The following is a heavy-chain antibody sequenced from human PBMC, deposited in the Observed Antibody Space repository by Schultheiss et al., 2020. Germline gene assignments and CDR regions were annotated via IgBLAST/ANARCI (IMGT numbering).Heavy chain of an antibody. CDR3: ARDLSGSGWYAHDY. CDR1: GGTFSSYA. CDR2: IIPIFGTA. Sequence: SVKVFCKASGGTFSSYAISWVRQAPGQGLEWMGGIIPIFGTANYAQKFQGRVTITADKSTSTAYMELSSLRSEDTAVYYCARDLSGSGWYAHDYWGQGTLVTVSS. V-gene: IGHV1-69*06. J-gene: IGHJ4*02. D-gene: IGHD6-19*01.